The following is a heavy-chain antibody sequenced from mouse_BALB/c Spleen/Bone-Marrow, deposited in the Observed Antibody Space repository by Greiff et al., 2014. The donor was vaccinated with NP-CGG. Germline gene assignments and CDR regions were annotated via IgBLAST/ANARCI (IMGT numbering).Heavy chain of an antibody. J-gene: IGHJ4*01. Sequence: EVQLQQSGPELVKPGASVKISCKASGYSFTGYFMNWVMQSHGKSLEWIGRINPYNGDTLYNQKFKGKATLTVDKSSSTAHMELRSLASEDSGVYYCARGGLLRAMDYWGQGTSVTVSS. CDR3: ARGGLLRAMDY. CDR2: INPYNGDT. D-gene: IGHD2-3*01. CDR1: GYSFTGYF. V-gene: IGHV1-20*02.